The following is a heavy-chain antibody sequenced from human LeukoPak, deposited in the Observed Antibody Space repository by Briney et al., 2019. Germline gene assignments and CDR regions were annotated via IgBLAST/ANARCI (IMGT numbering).Heavy chain of an antibody. CDR2: IASNGGTK. J-gene: IGHJ4*02. D-gene: IGHD2-2*02. CDR3: AREYCTTNSCYIWGLGY. Sequence: HPGGSLRLSCAASGFSFSTYTMRWVRQAPGKGLEYVSGIASNGGTKYYADSVKGRFTISRDNFKNTVYLQMDSLRTEDMAVYYCAREYCTTNSCYIWGLGYWAQGTLVTVSS. CDR1: GFSFSTYT. V-gene: IGHV3-64*02.